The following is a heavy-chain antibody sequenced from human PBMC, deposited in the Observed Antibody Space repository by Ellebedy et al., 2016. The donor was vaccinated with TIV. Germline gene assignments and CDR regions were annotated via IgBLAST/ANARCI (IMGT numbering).Heavy chain of an antibody. D-gene: IGHD1-26*01. V-gene: IGHV1-69*04. CDR1: GGTFSSYA. Sequence: ASVKVSCKASGGTFSSYAISWVRQAPGQGLEWMGRIIPILGIANYAQKFQGRVTITADKSTSTAYMELSSLRSEDTAVYYCAREGEVAFWFDPWGQGTLVTVSS. CDR3: AREGEVAFWFDP. J-gene: IGHJ5*02. CDR2: IIPILGIA.